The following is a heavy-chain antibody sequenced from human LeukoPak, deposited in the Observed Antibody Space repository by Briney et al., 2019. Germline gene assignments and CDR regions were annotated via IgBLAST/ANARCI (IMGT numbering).Heavy chain of an antibody. CDR3: ARESYDSSYYYYYMDV. V-gene: IGHV4-61*02. D-gene: IGHD2-21*01. CDR2: IYTSGST. CDR1: GGSISSSSYY. J-gene: IGHJ6*03. Sequence: SETLSLTCTVSGGSISSSSYYWSWIRQPAGKGLEWIGRIYTSGSTNYNPSLKSRVTISVDRSKNQFSLKLSSVTAADTAVYFCARESYDSSYYYYYMDVWGKGTTVTISS.